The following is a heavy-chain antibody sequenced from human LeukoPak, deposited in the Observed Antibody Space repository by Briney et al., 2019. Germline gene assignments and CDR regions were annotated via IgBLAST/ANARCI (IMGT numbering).Heavy chain of an antibody. CDR1: GFTFSSYW. Sequence: GGSLRLSCAASGFTFSSYWMHWVRQAPGKGLVWVSVIYSGGGTYYADSVKGRFTISRDKSKNTLYLQMNSLRAEDTALFYCAARWGYNGFDIWGQGTMVAVSS. CDR2: IYSGGGT. J-gene: IGHJ3*02. D-gene: IGHD5-18*01. V-gene: IGHV3-53*01. CDR3: AARWGYNGFDI.